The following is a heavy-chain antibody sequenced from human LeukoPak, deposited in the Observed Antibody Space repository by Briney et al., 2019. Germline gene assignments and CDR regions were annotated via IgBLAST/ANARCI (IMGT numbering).Heavy chain of an antibody. J-gene: IGHJ4*02. CDR3: ARGLVGSTRGLIDY. Sequence: SETLSLTCTVSGGSVSSGSYYWSWIRQPPGKGLEWIGEINHSGSTNYIPSLKSRVIISVDTSKNQFSLRLSSVTAADTAVYYCARGLVGSTRGLIDYWGQGTLVTVSS. V-gene: IGHV4-39*07. CDR2: INHSGST. CDR1: GGSVSSGSYY. D-gene: IGHD1-26*01.